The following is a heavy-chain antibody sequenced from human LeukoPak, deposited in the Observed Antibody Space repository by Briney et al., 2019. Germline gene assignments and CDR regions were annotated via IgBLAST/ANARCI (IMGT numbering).Heavy chain of an antibody. CDR2: ITPYNGHT. CDR3: ARVWGYCGNTNCYQSFDY. J-gene: IGHJ4*02. D-gene: IGHD2-2*01. V-gene: IGHV1-18*01. CDR1: GYTFTSYG. Sequence: ASVKVSCKASGYTFTSYGISWVRQAPGQGLEWMGGITPYNGHTNYAQKIQGRVTTTTDTSTSTTYMDLRSLRSDDTAVYYCARVWGYCGNTNCYQSFDYWGQGTLVTVSS.